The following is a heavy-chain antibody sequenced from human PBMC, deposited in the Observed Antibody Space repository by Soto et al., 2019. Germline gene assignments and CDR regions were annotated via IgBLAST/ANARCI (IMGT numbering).Heavy chain of an antibody. V-gene: IGHV3-30-3*01. J-gene: IGHJ4*02. D-gene: IGHD3-22*01. CDR2: ISYDGSNK. Sequence: GGSLRLSCAASGFTFSSYAMHWVRQAPGKGLEWVAVISYDGSNKYYADSVKGRFTISRDNSKNTLYLQMNSLRAEDTAVYYCARPPSGYDSSGYYFDHWGQGTMVAVSS. CDR1: GFTFSSYA. CDR3: ARPPSGYDSSGYYFDH.